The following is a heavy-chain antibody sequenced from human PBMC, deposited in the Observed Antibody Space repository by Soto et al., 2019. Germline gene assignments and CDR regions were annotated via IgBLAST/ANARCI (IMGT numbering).Heavy chain of an antibody. CDR1: GFTFSSYG. D-gene: IGHD3-9*01. J-gene: IGHJ6*02. V-gene: IGHV3-33*01. CDR2: IWYDGSNK. CDR3: ARDPRYYDILTGYRYYYYYGMDV. Sequence: GGSLRLSCAASGFTFSSYGMHWVRQAPGKGLEWVAVIWYDGSNKYYADSVKGRFTISRDNSKNTLYLQMNSLRAEDTAVYYCARDPRYYDILTGYRYYYYYGMDVWGQGTTVTVSS.